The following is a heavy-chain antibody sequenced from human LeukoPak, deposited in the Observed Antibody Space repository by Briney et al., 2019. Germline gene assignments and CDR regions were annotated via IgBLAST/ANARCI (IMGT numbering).Heavy chain of an antibody. J-gene: IGHJ4*02. CDR1: GGSFSGYY. CDR3: ARDHVTDGIGY. CDR2: INHSGST. D-gene: IGHD1-14*01. V-gene: IGHV4-34*01. Sequence: SETLSLTCAVYGGSFSGYYWSWIRQPPGKGLEWIGEINHSGSTNYNPSLKSRVTISVDTSKNQFSLKLSSVTAADTAVYYCARDHVTDGIGYWGQGTLVTVSS.